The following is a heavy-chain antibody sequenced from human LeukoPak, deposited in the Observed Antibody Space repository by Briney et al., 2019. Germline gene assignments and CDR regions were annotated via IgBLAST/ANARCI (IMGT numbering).Heavy chain of an antibody. J-gene: IGHJ4*02. CDR3: ARGYDFWSGYSYYFDY. D-gene: IGHD3-3*01. CDR2: IKQDGSEK. V-gene: IGHV3-7*01. Sequence: GGSLRLSCAASGFTFSSYWMSWVRQAPGKGLEWVANIKQDGSEKYYVDSVKGRFTISRDNAKNSLYLQMNSLRAEDTAVYYCARGYDFWSGYSYYFDYRGQGTLVTVSS. CDR1: GFTFSSYW.